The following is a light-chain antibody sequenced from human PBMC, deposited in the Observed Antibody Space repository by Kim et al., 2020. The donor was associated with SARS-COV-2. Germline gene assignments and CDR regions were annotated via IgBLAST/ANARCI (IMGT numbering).Light chain of an antibody. CDR1: QSVSFH. J-gene: IGKJ5*01. CDR3: QQRSNWPIT. CDR2: DAS. Sequence: EIVLTQSPGTLSLSPGERATLSCGASQSVSFHLAWYQQKYGQAPRLLIYDASNRATGIPARFRGSGSGTDFSLTISSLEPEDFAVYYCQQRSNWPITFGQGTRLEIK. V-gene: IGKV3-11*01.